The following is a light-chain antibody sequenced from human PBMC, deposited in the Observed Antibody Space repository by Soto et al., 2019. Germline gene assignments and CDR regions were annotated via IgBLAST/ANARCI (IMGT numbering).Light chain of an antibody. V-gene: IGKV1-5*01. CDR2: DAS. Sequence: DIQMTQSPSTLSASVGDRVTITCRASQSISSWLAWYQQKPGKAPKLLIYDASSLESGVPSRFSGSGSGTEFTLTISSLQPDEFATYYCQQYNSYAWTFGQGTKVEL. CDR3: QQYNSYAWT. CDR1: QSISSW. J-gene: IGKJ1*01.